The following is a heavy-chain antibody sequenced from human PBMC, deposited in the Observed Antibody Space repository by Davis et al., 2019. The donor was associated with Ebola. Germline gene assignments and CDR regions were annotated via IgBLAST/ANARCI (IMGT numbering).Heavy chain of an antibody. J-gene: IGHJ4*02. V-gene: IGHV3-23*01. CDR2: ISGSGGST. CDR1: GFPFSSYS. Sequence: GESLKISCAASGFPFSSYSMSWVRQAPGKGLEWVSAISGSGGSTHYADSVKGRFTISRDNSKSTLFLQMNSLRDDDTAIYYCTKYIVGITRSFDYWGQGTLVTVSS. CDR3: TKYIVGITRSFDY. D-gene: IGHD1-26*01.